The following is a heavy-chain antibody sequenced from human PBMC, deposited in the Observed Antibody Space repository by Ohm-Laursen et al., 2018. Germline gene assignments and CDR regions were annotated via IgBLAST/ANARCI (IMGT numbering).Heavy chain of an antibody. CDR2: IYHSGST. Sequence: SDTLSLTCPVSGYSISSGYYWGWIRQPPGKGLEWIGTIYHSGSTNYNPPLKSRVTISVDTSKNQFSLKLSSVTAADTAVYYCARAQNTMVRGVIPRPNWFDPWGHGTLVTVSS. J-gene: IGHJ5*02. D-gene: IGHD3-10*01. CDR3: ARAQNTMVRGVIPRPNWFDP. V-gene: IGHV4-38-2*02. CDR1: GYSISSGYY.